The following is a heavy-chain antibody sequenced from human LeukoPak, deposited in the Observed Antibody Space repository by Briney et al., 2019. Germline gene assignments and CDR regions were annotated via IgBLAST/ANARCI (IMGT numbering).Heavy chain of an antibody. CDR3: ARDLEAGNPAGYFQH. CDR2: ISSSGSTI. Sequence: GGSLRLSCAASGFTFSDYYMSWIRQAPGKGLEWVSYISSSGSTIYYADSVKGRFTISRDNAKNSLYLQMNSLRAEDTAVYYCARDLEAGNPAGYFQHWGQGTLVTVSS. D-gene: IGHD6-13*01. J-gene: IGHJ1*01. V-gene: IGHV3-11*04. CDR1: GFTFSDYY.